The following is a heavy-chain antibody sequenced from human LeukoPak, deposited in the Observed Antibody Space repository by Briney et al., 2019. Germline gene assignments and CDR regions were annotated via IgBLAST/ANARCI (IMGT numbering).Heavy chain of an antibody. Sequence: GASVKVSCKTSGYTFTDYYMHWVRQAPGQGLEWMGWINPNSGGTSYAQKFQGRVTMTRDTSITTAYMELSSLRSDDTAMYYCARYCSGGSCLGSFDYGGQGTRLTVS. CDR2: INPNSGGT. V-gene: IGHV1-2*02. CDR3: ARYCSGGSCLGSFDY. D-gene: IGHD2-15*01. CDR1: GYTFTDYY. J-gene: IGHJ4*02.